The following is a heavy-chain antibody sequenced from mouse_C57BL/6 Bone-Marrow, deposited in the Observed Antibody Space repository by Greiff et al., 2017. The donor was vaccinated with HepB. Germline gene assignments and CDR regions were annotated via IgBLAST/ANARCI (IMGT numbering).Heavy chain of an antibody. CDR1: GYAFSSYW. D-gene: IGHD1-1*01. V-gene: IGHV1-80*01. Sequence: QVQLQQSGAELVKPGASVKISCKASGYAFSSYWMNWVKQRPGKGLEWIGQIYPGDGDTNYNGKFKGKATLTADKSSSTAYMELRSLTSEDSAVYFCARSPGYYGSSNYFDYWGQGTTLTVSS. CDR2: IYPGDGDT. CDR3: ARSPGYYGSSNYFDY. J-gene: IGHJ2*01.